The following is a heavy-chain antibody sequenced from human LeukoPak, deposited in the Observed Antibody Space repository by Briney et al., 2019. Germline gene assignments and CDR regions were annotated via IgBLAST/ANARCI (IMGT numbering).Heavy chain of an antibody. CDR3: AREVQQLPYYYYYVDV. CDR1: GGTFSSYA. CDR2: IIPIFGTA. Sequence: ASVKVSCKASGGTFSSYAISWVRQAPGQGLEWMGGIIPIFGTANYSQKFQGRVTITADKYTSTAYMELSSLRSEDTAVYYCAREVQQLPYYYYYVDVWGKGTTVTVSS. V-gene: IGHV1-69*06. J-gene: IGHJ6*03. D-gene: IGHD6-13*01.